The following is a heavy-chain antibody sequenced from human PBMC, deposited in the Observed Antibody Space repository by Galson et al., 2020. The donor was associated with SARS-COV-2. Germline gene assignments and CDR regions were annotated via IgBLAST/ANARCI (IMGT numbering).Heavy chain of an antibody. Sequence: SETLSLTCTVSGGSISRYYWSWIRQSPGKELQWIGYIYYSGNTNYNPSLKSRVTISVDTSKNQFSLKLSSVTAADTAVYSCARQLYNSPHAFDIWGQGTMVTVSS. CDR3: ARQLYNSPHAFDI. V-gene: IGHV4-59*01. D-gene: IGHD1-20*01. CDR2: IYYSGNT. CDR1: GGSISRYY. J-gene: IGHJ3*02.